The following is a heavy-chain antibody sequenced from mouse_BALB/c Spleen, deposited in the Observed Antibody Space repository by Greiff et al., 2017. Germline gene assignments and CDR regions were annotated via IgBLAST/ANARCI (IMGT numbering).Heavy chain of an antibody. CDR2: IWWDDDK. CDR1: GFSLSTSGMG. J-gene: IGHJ4*01. D-gene: IGHD2-3*01. CDR3: ARMYDGYPYYAMDY. V-gene: IGHV8-8*01. Sequence: QVTLKESGPGILQPSQTLSLTCSFSGFSLSTSGMGVGWIRQPSGKGLEWLAHIWWDDDKYYNTALKSGLTISKDTSKNQVFLKIASVDTADTATYYCARMYDGYPYYAMDYWGQGTSVTVSS.